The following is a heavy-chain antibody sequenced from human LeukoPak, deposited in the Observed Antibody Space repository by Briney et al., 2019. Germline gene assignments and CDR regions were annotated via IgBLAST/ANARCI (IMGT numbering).Heavy chain of an antibody. J-gene: IGHJ3*02. D-gene: IGHD4-17*01. CDR1: GYIFTNYY. CDR3: ARWGHIRTTVTSDAFDI. Sequence: GASVKVSCKPSGYIFTNYYIHWVRQAPAQGLEWMGLLNPSGGTTRYAQKFQGRVSMTRDMSTSTVYMELSSLRSEDTAVYYCARWGHIRTTVTSDAFDIWGQGTMVTVSS. V-gene: IGHV1-46*01. CDR2: LNPSGGTT.